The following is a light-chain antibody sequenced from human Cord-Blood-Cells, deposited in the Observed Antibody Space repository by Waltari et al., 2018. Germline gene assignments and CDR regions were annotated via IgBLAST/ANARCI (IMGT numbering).Light chain of an antibody. CDR1: QGIVNN. CDR2: AAS. V-gene: IGKV1-27*01. CDR3: QKYNSAPLT. J-gene: IGKJ4*01. Sequence: DIHMTPSPSSLSASVGDRVTITCRASQGIVNNFAWYQQKPRKVPKLLISAASTLQPGVPSRFSGSGSGTDVTLTISSLQPEDAATYFCQKYNSAPLTFGGGTKVEL.